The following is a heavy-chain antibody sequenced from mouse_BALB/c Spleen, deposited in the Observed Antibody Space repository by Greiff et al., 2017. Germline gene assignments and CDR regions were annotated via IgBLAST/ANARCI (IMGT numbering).Heavy chain of an antibody. Sequence: EVKLVESGPGLVKPSQSLSLTCTVTGYSITSDYAWNWIRQFPGNKLEWMGYISYSGSTSYNPSLKSRISITRDTSKNQFFLQLNSVTTEDTATYYCARRGTGTYWFAYWGQGTLVTVSA. J-gene: IGHJ3*01. V-gene: IGHV3-2*02. CDR2: ISYSGST. D-gene: IGHD4-1*01. CDR3: ARRGTGTYWFAY. CDR1: GYSITSDYA.